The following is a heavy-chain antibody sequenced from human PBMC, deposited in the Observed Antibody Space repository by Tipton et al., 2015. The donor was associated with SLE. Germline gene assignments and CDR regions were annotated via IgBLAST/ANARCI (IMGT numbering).Heavy chain of an antibody. CDR1: GGTFSSSA. V-gene: IGHV1-69*01. Sequence: QSGPEVKKPGSSVKVSCKASGGTFSSSAISWVRQAPGQGLEWMGGIIPMFGATTYAQKFQGRVTLTADESTSTAFMELSSLRSEDTAMYYCASGDTTGTLEYWGQGTLVTVSS. D-gene: IGHD1-1*01. J-gene: IGHJ4*02. CDR2: IIPMFGAT. CDR3: ASGDTTGTLEY.